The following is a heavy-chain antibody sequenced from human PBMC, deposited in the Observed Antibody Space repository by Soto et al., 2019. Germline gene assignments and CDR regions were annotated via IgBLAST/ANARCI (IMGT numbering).Heavy chain of an antibody. Sequence: GGSLRLSCAASGFTFSSYAMHWVRQAPGKGLEWVAVISYDGSNKYYADSVKGRFTISRDNSKNTLYLQMNSLRAEDTAVYYCAHIAVTNGGDYWGQGTLVTV. CDR1: GFTFSSYA. CDR3: AHIAVTNGGDY. J-gene: IGHJ4*02. V-gene: IGHV3-30-3*01. CDR2: ISYDGSNK. D-gene: IGHD2-8*01.